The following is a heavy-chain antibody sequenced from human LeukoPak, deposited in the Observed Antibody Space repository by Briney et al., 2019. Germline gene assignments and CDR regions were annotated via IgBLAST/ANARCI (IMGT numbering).Heavy chain of an antibody. V-gene: IGHV1-69*13. CDR2: IIPIFGTA. CDR3: ARARTITGTHNWFDP. J-gene: IGHJ5*02. CDR1: GGTFSSYA. Sequence: GASVTVSCKASGGTFSSYAISWVRQAPGQGLEWMGGIIPIFGTANYAQKFQGRVTITADESTSTAYMELSSLRSEDTAVYYCARARTITGTHNWFDPWGQGTLVTVSS. D-gene: IGHD1-20*01.